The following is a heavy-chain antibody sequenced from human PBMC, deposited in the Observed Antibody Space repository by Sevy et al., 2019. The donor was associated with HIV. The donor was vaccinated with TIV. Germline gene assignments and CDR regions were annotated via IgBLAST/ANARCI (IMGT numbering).Heavy chain of an antibody. CDR1: GGSISSGDYY. Sequence: SETLSLTCTVSGGSISSGDYYWSWIRQPPGKGLEWIGYIYYSGSTYYNPSLKSRVTISVDTSKNQFSLKLGSVTAADTAVYYCARDGGNCSGGSCYHYWGQGTLVTVSS. CDR3: ARDGGNCSGGSCYHY. CDR2: IYYSGST. J-gene: IGHJ4*02. V-gene: IGHV4-30-4*01. D-gene: IGHD2-15*01.